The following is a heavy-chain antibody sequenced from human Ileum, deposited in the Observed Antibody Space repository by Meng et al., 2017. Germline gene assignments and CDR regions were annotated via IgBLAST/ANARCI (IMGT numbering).Heavy chain of an antibody. J-gene: IGHJ4*02. Sequence: GPGLVGPSETLVLHCSVSGDSVISGSYYWNWIRQSAGKGLEWIGYINYSGTAYYNASLGSRVSMSIDTSKNQFSLKLTSVTAADTAVYYCTRDQTSNGWGSFDSWGQGTLVTVSS. V-gene: IGHV4-61*01. D-gene: IGHD7-27*01. CDR3: TRDQTSNGWGSFDS. CDR2: INYSGTA. CDR1: GDSVISGSYY.